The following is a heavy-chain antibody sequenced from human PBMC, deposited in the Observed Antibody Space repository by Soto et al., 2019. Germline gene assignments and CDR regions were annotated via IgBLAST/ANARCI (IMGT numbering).Heavy chain of an antibody. V-gene: IGHV4-34*01. CDR1: GGSFSGYY. D-gene: IGHD2-2*01. CDR2: INNSGST. Sequence: QVQLQQWGAGLLKPSETLSLTCAVNGGSFSGYYWSWIRQPPGKGLVWIGEINNSGSTNYNPSLNSRVTLSVDTSKNQFSLKLSSVTAADTAVYYCARGDSDIVVVPAAITPFDIWGQGTMVTVSS. CDR3: ARGDSDIVVVPAAITPFDI. J-gene: IGHJ3*02.